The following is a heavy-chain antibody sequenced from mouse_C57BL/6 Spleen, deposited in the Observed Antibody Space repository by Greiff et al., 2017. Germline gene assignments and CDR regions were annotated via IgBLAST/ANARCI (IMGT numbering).Heavy chain of an antibody. D-gene: IGHD2-3*01. CDR2: ISNGGGST. J-gene: IGHJ4*01. CDR1: GFTFSDYY. Sequence: DVKLVESGGGLVQPGGSLKLSCAASGFTFSDYYMYWVRQTPEKRLEWVAYISNGGGSTYYPDTVKGRFTISRDNAKNTLYLQMSRLKSEATAMYYCARHGDGYEAMDYWGQGTSVTVSS. V-gene: IGHV5-12*01. CDR3: ARHGDGYEAMDY.